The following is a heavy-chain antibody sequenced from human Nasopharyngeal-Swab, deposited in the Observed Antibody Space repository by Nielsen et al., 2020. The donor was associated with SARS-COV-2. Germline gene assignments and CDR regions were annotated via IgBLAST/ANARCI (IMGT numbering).Heavy chain of an antibody. V-gene: IGHV4-38-2*01. J-gene: IGHJ4*02. Sequence: SETLSLTCAASGYSFSSGYYWGWLRQPPGKGLEWIGRIYHSGSNYYNPSLRSRVTISVDTSKNQFSLKLSSVTAADTAVYYCARRYGDFWSGHYFDYWGQGTLVTVSS. CDR1: GYSFSSGYY. D-gene: IGHD3-3*01. CDR3: ARRYGDFWSGHYFDY. CDR2: IYHSGSN.